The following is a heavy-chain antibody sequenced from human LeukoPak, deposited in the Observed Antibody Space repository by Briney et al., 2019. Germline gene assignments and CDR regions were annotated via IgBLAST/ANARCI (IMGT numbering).Heavy chain of an antibody. Sequence: SETLFLTCTVSGGSVSTSDYYWGWIRQPPGKGLEWIGSIYYSGNTYYNPSLKSRVTISVDTSKNQFSLKLSSVTAADTAVYYCARAVYSDYESAEFDYWGQGTLVTVSS. J-gene: IGHJ4*02. CDR2: IYYSGNT. D-gene: IGHD5-12*01. V-gene: IGHV4-39*07. CDR3: ARAVYSDYESAEFDY. CDR1: GGSVSTSDYY.